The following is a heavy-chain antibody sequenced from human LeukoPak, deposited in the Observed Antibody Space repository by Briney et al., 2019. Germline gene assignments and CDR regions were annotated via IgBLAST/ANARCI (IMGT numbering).Heavy chain of an antibody. CDR1: GGSISSGDYY. CDR2: IYYSGST. V-gene: IGHV4-30-4*01. D-gene: IGHD6-19*01. CDR3: ARVIRIAVAGTGWFDP. J-gene: IGHJ5*02. Sequence: SSQTLSLTCTVSGGSISSGDYYWGWIRQPPGKGLEWIVYIYYSGSTYYNPSLKSRVTISVDTSKNQFSLKLSSVTAADTAVYYCARVIRIAVAGTGWFDPWGQGTLVTVSS.